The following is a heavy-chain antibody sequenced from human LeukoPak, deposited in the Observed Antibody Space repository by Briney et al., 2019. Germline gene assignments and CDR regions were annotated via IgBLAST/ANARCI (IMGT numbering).Heavy chain of an antibody. Sequence: KPSETLSLTCAVSGYSIASLDYWGWIRQPPGKGLEWIATIFHGGTIYYSASASLESRLTISMDPSKNQISLTMRSVSAADTAVYYCARCHGSKWYGDLWGQGTLVTVSS. J-gene: IGHJ4*02. V-gene: IGHV4-38-2*01. CDR2: IFHGGTI. CDR1: GYSIASLDY. CDR3: ARCHGSKWYGDL. D-gene: IGHD2-15*01.